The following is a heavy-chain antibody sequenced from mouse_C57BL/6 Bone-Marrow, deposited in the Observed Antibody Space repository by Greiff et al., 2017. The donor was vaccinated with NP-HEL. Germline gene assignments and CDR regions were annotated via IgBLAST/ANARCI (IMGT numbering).Heavy chain of an antibody. V-gene: IGHV1-69*01. J-gene: IGHJ4*01. CDR2: IDPSDSYT. CDR1: GYTFTSYW. D-gene: IGHD1-1*02. Sequence: VQLQQPGAELVMPGASVKLSCKASGYTFTSYWMHWVKQRPGQGLEWIGEIDPSDSYTNYNQKFKGKSTLTVDKSSSTAYMQLSSLTSEDSAVYYCARESPMVPYAMDYWGQGTSVTVSS. CDR3: ARESPMVPYAMDY.